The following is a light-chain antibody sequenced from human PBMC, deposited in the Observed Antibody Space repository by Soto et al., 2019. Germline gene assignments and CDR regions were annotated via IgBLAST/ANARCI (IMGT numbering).Light chain of an antibody. CDR3: SSYTSSSTPYV. CDR1: SSDVGGYNY. J-gene: IGLJ1*01. CDR2: EVS. V-gene: IGLV2-14*01. Sequence: QSVLTQPASVSGSPGQSITISCTGTSSDVGGYNYVSWYQQHPGKAPKLIIYEVSDRPPGVSNRFSGSKSGNTASLTISGLQAEDEAEYYCSSYTSSSTPYVFGTGTKLTVL.